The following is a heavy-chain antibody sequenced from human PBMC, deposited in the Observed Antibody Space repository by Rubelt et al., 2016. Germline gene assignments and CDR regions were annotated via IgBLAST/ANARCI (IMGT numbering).Heavy chain of an antibody. V-gene: IGHV1-24*01. J-gene: IGHJ4*02. CDR1: GYALTELS. Sequence: QVQLVQSGAEVKKPGASVKVSCKVSGYALTELSMHWVRQAPGKGLEWMGGFDPEDGETIYAQKFQGRVTMNEATSTDTAYMELSSLRSEDTAVYYCATASPYCSGGSCYWGQGTLVTVSS. CDR3: ATASPYCSGGSCY. D-gene: IGHD2-15*01. CDR2: FDPEDGET.